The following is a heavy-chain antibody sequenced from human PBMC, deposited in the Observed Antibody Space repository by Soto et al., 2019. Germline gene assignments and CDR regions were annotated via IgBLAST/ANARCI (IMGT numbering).Heavy chain of an antibody. CDR3: GKGDTIFGVVDD. CDR1: GFTFSDYC. V-gene: IGHV3-11*06. J-gene: IGHJ4*02. Sequence: QRLPCALSGFTFSDYCVTCLPQPPGQGLEWISYMNNGDTYIKYADSVKGRFTVSRDNAKNSVFLQMNSLRPEDTALYYCGKGDTIFGVVDDWGTGT. CDR2: MNNGDTYI. D-gene: IGHD3-3*01.